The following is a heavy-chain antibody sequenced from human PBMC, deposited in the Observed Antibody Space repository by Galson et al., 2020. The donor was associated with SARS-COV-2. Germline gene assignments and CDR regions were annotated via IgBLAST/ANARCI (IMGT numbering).Heavy chain of an antibody. D-gene: IGHD6-19*01. CDR3: ARIDSIGCRGKY. CDR2: IDWDDDE. V-gene: IGHV2-70*11. J-gene: IGHJ4*02. CDR1: GLSLTTSGMK. Sequence: DSGPTQVKPTQTLTTTSTYSGLSLTTSGMKVNWSRQPPGKALEWHARIDWDDDEYYSTSLKTRLTISKHTSKNQVVLTMTNLDPVDTATYYWARIDSIGCRGKYWGQGTLVTVSS.